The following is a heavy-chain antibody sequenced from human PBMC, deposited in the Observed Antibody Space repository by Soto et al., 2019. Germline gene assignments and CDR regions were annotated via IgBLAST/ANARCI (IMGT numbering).Heavy chain of an antibody. Sequence: SETLSLTCAVYGGSFSGYYWSWIRQTPGRGLEWIGGVSPSGHTQYRSSFETRVTISVDTSTNQFSLKLRYVTAADTAVYYCARESGENWSYEAYWGQGTQVTVSS. D-gene: IGHD1-7*01. J-gene: IGHJ4*02. V-gene: IGHV4-34*01. CDR1: GGSFSGYY. CDR3: ARESGENWSYEAY. CDR2: VSPSGHT.